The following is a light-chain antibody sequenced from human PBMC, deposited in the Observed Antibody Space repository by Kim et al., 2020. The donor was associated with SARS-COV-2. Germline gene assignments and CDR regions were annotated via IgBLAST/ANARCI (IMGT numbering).Light chain of an antibody. CDR1: RSVISN. Sequence: PGERATLSCRASRSVISNVAWYQQKPGQAPRLLIYDASNRATGIPARFSGSGSGTDFTLTISSLQPEDFAVYYCQQRSNWPRSLTFGGGTKVDIK. CDR3: QQRSNWPRSLT. CDR2: DAS. V-gene: IGKV3-11*01. J-gene: IGKJ4*01.